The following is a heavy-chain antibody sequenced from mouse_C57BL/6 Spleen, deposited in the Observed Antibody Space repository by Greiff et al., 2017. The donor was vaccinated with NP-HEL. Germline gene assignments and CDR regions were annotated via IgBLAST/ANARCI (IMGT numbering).Heavy chain of an antibody. Sequence: EVKLVESGGGLVKPGGSLKLSCAASGFTFSSYTMSWVRQTPEKRLEWVATISGGGGNTYYPDSVKGRFTISRDNAKNTLYLQMSSLRSEDTALYYCARHEYDYDVGAMDYWGQGTSVTVSS. J-gene: IGHJ4*01. CDR3: ARHEYDYDVGAMDY. CDR2: ISGGGGNT. V-gene: IGHV5-9*01. D-gene: IGHD2-4*01. CDR1: GFTFSSYT.